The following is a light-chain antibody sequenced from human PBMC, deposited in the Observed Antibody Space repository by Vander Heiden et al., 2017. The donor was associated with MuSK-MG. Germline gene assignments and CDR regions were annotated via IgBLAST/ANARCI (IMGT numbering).Light chain of an antibody. J-gene: IGKJ1*01. CDR2: AAS. V-gene: IGKV1-39*01. Sequence: IQMTQSPSSLSASTGDRVTITCRASQSISSYLNWYQQKPGKAPKLMIYAASSSQSGVPSRFSGSGSGTDFTLTISSLQPEDFATYYCQQTDSIPWTFGQGTKVEIK. CDR1: QSISSY. CDR3: QQTDSIPWT.